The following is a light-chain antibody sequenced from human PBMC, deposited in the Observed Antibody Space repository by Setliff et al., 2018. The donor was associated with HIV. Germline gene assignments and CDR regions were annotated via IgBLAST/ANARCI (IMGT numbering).Light chain of an antibody. V-gene: IGLV2-23*02. CDR1: SGDVGSYNL. CDR2: EVS. J-gene: IGLJ1*01. Sequence: QSALTQPASVSGSPGQSITISCTGTSGDVGSYNLVSWYQQHPGKAPKVMIYEVSKRPSGVSNRFSGSKSGNTASLTISGLQAEDEADYYCRSYAGFSNYVFGTGTKVTVL. CDR3: RSYAGFSNYV.